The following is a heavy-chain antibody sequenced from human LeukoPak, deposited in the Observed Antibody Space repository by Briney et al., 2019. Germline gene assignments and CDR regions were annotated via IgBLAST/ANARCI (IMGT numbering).Heavy chain of an antibody. CDR1: GGSISSTNYY. D-gene: IGHD4-17*01. J-gene: IGHJ5*02. CDR3: ARDLRNDYGADADWFDP. Sequence: SETLSLTCTVSGGSISSTNYYWGWIRQPPEKGLEWIGNIYYSGSTNYNPSLKSRVTISVDKSKNQFSLKLSSVTAADTAVYYCARDLRNDYGADADWFDPWGQGTLVTVSS. V-gene: IGHV4-39*07. CDR2: IYYSGST.